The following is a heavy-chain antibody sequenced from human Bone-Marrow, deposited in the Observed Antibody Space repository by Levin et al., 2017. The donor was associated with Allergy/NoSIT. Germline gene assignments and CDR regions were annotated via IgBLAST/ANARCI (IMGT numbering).Heavy chain of an antibody. V-gene: IGHV3-53*01. D-gene: IGHD6-19*01. CDR3: AGYSSHDH. CDR1: EFTVSNNY. Sequence: GGSLRLSCAASEFTVSNNYMTWVRQAPGKGLEWVSLIYSGGSTHYADSVRGRFTISRDNSKNTLFLQMNSLRVEDTAVYYWAGYSSHDHWGQGTLVTVSS. CDR2: IYSGGST. J-gene: IGHJ4*02.